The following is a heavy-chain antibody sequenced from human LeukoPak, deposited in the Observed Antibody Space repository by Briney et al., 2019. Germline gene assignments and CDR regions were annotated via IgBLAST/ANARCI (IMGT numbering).Heavy chain of an antibody. CDR2: ISSSSSYI. J-gene: IGHJ5*02. CDR1: GFTFSSYS. V-gene: IGHV3-21*01. CDR3: ARDLWFGELIDP. D-gene: IGHD3-10*01. Sequence: GGSLRLSCAASGFTFSSYSMNWVRQAPGKGLEWVSSISSSSSYIYYADSVKGRFTISRDNAKNSLYLQMNCLRAEDTAVYYCARDLWFGELIDPWGQGTLVTVSS.